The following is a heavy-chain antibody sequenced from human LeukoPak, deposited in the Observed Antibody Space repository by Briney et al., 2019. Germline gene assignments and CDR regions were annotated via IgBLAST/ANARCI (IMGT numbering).Heavy chain of an antibody. CDR2: IYSGGST. J-gene: IGHJ4*02. Sequence: GGSLRLSCAASGFTVSSNYMSWVRQAPGKGLEWGSVIYSGGSTYYADSVKGRFTISRDNSKNTLYLQMNSLRAEDTAVYYCARDRYYDSSGYYYVGFDYWGQGTLVTVSS. CDR3: ARDRYYDSSGYYYVGFDY. D-gene: IGHD3-22*01. V-gene: IGHV3-66*01. CDR1: GFTVSSNY.